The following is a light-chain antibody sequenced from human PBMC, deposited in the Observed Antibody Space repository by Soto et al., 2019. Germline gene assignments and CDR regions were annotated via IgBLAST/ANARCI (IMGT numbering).Light chain of an antibody. CDR1: QSVSSSY. J-gene: IGKJ3*01. CDR3: QQYGTSPFT. V-gene: IGKV3-20*01. Sequence: EIVLTQSPGTLSLSPGERATLSCRASQSVSSSYLAWYQQKPAQAPRLLMYGPSIRATGIPDRFSGSGSGTDFTLTISRLEPEDCAVYYCQQYGTSPFTFGPGTKVDIK. CDR2: GPS.